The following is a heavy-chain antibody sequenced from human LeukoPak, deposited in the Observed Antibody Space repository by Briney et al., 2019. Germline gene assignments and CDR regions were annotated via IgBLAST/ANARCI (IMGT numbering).Heavy chain of an antibody. CDR2: INPNSGGT. CDR3: ARLSNRYDDY. J-gene: IGHJ4*02. Sequence: ASVKVSCKASGYTFTGYYMRWVRQAPGQGLEWMGRINPNSGGTNYAQKFQGRVTMTRDTSISTAYMELSRLTSDDTAVYYCARLSNRYDDYWGQGTLVTVSS. V-gene: IGHV1-2*06. CDR1: GYTFTGYY. D-gene: IGHD1-1*01.